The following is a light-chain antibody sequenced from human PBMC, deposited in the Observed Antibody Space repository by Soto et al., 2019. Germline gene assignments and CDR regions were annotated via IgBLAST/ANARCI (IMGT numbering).Light chain of an antibody. CDR2: SAS. V-gene: IGKV1-9*01. J-gene: IGKJ4*01. CDR3: QQLDSYPFT. CDR1: LGISGY. Sequence: DIQLTQSPSFLSASVGDRVTMTCRASLGISGYLAWYQQKPGKVPRLLIYSASSLQSGVPSRFSGSGSGTEFTLTISSLQPDDFASYYCQQLDSYPFTFGGGTKVEL.